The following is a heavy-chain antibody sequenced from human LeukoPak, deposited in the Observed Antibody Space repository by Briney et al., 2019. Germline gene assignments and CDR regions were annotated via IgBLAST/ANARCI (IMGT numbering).Heavy chain of an antibody. V-gene: IGHV3-30-3*01. CDR1: GFTFSSYA. CDR2: ISYDGSNK. Sequence: GGSLRLSCAASGFTFSSYAMHWVRQAPGKGLEWVAVISYDGSNKYYADSVKGRFTISRDNSKNTLYLQMNSLRAEDTAVYYCAKDWDSSGWYGDYWGQGTLVTVSS. CDR3: AKDWDSSGWYGDY. D-gene: IGHD6-19*01. J-gene: IGHJ4*02.